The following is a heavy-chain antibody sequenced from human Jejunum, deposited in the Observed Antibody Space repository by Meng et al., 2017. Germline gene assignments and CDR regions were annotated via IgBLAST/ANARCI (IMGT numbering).Heavy chain of an antibody. CDR3: ARSGGFSSEYP. D-gene: IGHD3-22*01. Sequence: GGSLRLSCEASGFNFHGYAMHWVRQAPGKGLEWVAGVSFDGSETFYADSVKGRFTISRDNSKNTLFLQMNGLRPEDTALYYCARSGGFSSEYPWGQGTLVTVSS. CDR2: VSFDGSET. V-gene: IGHV3-30*01. CDR1: GFNFHGYA. J-gene: IGHJ5*02.